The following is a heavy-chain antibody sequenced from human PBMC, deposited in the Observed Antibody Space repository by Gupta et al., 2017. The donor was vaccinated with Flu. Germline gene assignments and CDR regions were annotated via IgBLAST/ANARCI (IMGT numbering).Heavy chain of an antibody. V-gene: IGHV4-39*02. CDR3: ARDWEYYYGSGRIDY. J-gene: IGHJ4*02. D-gene: IGHD3-10*01. CDR2: IYYSGST. CDR1: GGSISSSSYY. Sequence: QLQLQESGPGLVKPSETLSLTCTVSGGSISSSSYYWGWIRQPPGKGLEWIGSIYYSGSTYYNPSLKSRVTISVDTSKNQFSLKLSSVTAADTAVYYCARDWEYYYGSGRIDYWGQGTLVTVSS.